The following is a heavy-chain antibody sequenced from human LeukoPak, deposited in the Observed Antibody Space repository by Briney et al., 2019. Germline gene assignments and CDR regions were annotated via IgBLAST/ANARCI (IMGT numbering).Heavy chain of an antibody. V-gene: IGHV6-1*01. D-gene: IGHD3-10*01. J-gene: IGHJ2*01. Sequence: SQTLSLTCAISEDSVSSNSAAWSWIRQSPSRGLEWLGRTYYRSKWNNNYAISVKSRITINPDTSKNQFSLQLNSVTPEDTGVYYCARARGYFDLWGRGTPVTVSS. CDR3: ARARGYFDL. CDR2: TYYRSKWNN. CDR1: EDSVSSNSAA.